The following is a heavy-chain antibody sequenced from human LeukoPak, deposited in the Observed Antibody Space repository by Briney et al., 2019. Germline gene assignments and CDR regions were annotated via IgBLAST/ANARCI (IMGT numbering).Heavy chain of an antibody. D-gene: IGHD3-10*01. CDR1: GGSISSYY. CDR2: IYSSGNT. Sequence: PSETLSLTCTVSGGSISSYYWSWIRQPAGKGLEWIGRIYSSGNTNYSPSLKSRVTLSVDTPKNQFSLKLSSVTAADTAVYYCARDGSGSYYPLYYFDYWGQGTLVTVSS. J-gene: IGHJ4*02. CDR3: ARDGSGSYYPLYYFDY. V-gene: IGHV4-4*07.